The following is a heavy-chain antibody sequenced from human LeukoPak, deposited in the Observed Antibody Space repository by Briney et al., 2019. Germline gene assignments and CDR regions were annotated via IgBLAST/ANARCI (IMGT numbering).Heavy chain of an antibody. V-gene: IGHV3-53*01. Sequence: GGSLRLSCAASGFTVSNNYLSWVRQARGKGLEWVSFIYDVGTTVYADSVKGRFTISRDSSKNTLYLQMDSLRADDTAIYYCARWLCPGGSCYYDYLGQGTLVTVSS. J-gene: IGHJ4*02. CDR2: IYDVGTT. CDR3: ARWLCPGGSCYYDY. D-gene: IGHD3-22*01. CDR1: GFTVSNNY.